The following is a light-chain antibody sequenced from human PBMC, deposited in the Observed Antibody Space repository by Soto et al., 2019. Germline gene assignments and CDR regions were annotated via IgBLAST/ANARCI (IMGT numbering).Light chain of an antibody. V-gene: IGLV2-14*03. CDR3: SSYTSIITYV. CDR2: EVS. CDR1: SSDVGAYNY. Sequence: QSVLTQPASVSGSPGQSITISCTGTSSDVGAYNYVSWYQQHPGKAPKLIIFEVSNRPSGVSNRFSGSKSGNTASLTISGLQAEDEADYYCSSYTSIITYVFGTGTKVTVL. J-gene: IGLJ1*01.